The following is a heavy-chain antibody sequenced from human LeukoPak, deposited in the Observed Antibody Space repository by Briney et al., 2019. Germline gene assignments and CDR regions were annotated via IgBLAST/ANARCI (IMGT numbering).Heavy chain of an antibody. CDR2: INTNTGNP. CDR1: GYTFTSYA. Sequence: ASVTVSCKASGYTFTSYAMNWVRQAPGQGLEWMGWINTNTGNPTHAQGFTGRFVFSLDTSVSTAYLQISSLKAEDTAVYYCAVPRRYRYRYGLDYCGQGSPVTVYS. V-gene: IGHV7-4-1*02. D-gene: IGHD5-18*01. CDR3: AVPRRYRYRYGLDY. J-gene: IGHJ4*01.